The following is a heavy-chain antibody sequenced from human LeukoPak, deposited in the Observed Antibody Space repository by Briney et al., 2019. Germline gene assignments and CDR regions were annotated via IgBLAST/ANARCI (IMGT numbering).Heavy chain of an antibody. D-gene: IGHD3-10*01. Sequence: SVKVSCKASGGTFSSYAISWVRQAPGQGLEWMGGIIPIFGTANYTQKFQGRVTITADESTSTAYMELSSLRSEDTAVYYGARIRYYGSGRGYYFDYWGQGTLVTVSS. CDR2: IIPIFGTA. CDR1: GGTFSSYA. V-gene: IGHV1-69*01. CDR3: ARIRYYGSGRGYYFDY. J-gene: IGHJ4*02.